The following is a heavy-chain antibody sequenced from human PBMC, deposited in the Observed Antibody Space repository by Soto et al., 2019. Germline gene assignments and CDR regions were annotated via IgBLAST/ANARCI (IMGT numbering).Heavy chain of an antibody. CDR2: VIPILGMA. J-gene: IGHJ5*02. D-gene: IGHD2-2*01. Sequence: QVQLVQSGAEVKKPGSSVKVSCEASGGTFSSYSFSWVRQAPGQGLEWMGRVIPILGMANYAQKFQGRVTITADKSTSTVYMELSSLRSEDTAVYYCAREGAVVVPGAVDRHNWFDPWGQGTLVTVSS. V-gene: IGHV1-69*04. CDR3: AREGAVVVPGAVDRHNWFDP. CDR1: GGTFSSYS.